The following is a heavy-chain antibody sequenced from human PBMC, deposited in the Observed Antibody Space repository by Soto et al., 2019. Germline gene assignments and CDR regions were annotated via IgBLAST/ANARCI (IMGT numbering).Heavy chain of an antibody. CDR2: IKQDGSEK. D-gene: IGHD6-13*01. V-gene: IGHV3-7*01. J-gene: IGHJ4*02. Sequence: GGSLRLSCAASGFTFSIYWMSWVRQAPGKGLEWVANIKQDGSEKYYVDSVKGRFTISRDNAKNSLYLQMNSLRAEDTAVYYCARYSSSWYWFFDYWGQGTLVTVS. CDR3: ARYSSSWYWFFDY. CDR1: GFTFSIYW.